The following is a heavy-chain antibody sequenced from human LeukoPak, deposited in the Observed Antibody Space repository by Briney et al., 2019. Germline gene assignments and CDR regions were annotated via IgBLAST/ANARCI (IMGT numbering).Heavy chain of an antibody. CDR1: GFTFSSYG. CDR3: ANSGWFGESMGY. CDR2: ISYDGSNK. D-gene: IGHD3-10*01. V-gene: IGHV3-30*18. J-gene: IGHJ4*02. Sequence: PGGSLRLSCAASGFTFSSYGMHWVRQAPGKGLEWVAVISYDGSNKYYADSVKGRFTISRDNSNNTLYLQMNSLRAEDTAVYYCANSGWFGESMGYWGQGTLVTVSS.